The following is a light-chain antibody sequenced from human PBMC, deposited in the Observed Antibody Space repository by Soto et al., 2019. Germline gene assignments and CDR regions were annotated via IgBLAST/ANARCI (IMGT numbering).Light chain of an antibody. CDR1: SSNIGNNY. Sequence: QSVLTQPPSVSAAPGQKVTISCSGSSSNIGNNYVSWYQQLPGTAPKLLIYDSNKRPSGIPDQFSGSKSGTSATLGITGLQTGDEADYYCGTWDSSLSAVVFGGGTKLTVL. CDR2: DSN. J-gene: IGLJ2*01. CDR3: GTWDSSLSAVV. V-gene: IGLV1-51*01.